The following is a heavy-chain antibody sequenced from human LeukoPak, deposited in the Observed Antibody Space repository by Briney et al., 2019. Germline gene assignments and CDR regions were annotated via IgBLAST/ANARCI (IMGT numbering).Heavy chain of an antibody. D-gene: IGHD3-16*02. CDR2: INPSGGST. J-gene: IGHJ4*02. CDR1: GYTFTSYY. Sequence: ASVNVSCTASGYTFTSYYMHWVRQAPGQGLEWMGIINPSGGSTSYAQKFQGRVTMTRDTSTSTVYMELSSLRSEDTAVYYCAREGIMITFGGVIVFDYWGQGTLVTVSS. CDR3: AREGIMITFGGVIVFDY. V-gene: IGHV1-46*01.